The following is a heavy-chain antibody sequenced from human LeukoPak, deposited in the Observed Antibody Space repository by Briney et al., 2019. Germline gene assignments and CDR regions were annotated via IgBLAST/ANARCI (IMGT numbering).Heavy chain of an antibody. J-gene: IGHJ4*02. V-gene: IGHV3-64*01. D-gene: IGHD4-17*01. Sequence: GGSLRLSCAASGFTFSTYAMHWVRQAPGKGLEYVSAISSDGDSTYYANSVKGRFTISRDDSKNTLYLQMGSLRAEDMAVYYCARSEQQDFGDYEFDYWGQGTLVTVSS. CDR3: ARSEQQDFGDYEFDY. CDR1: GFTFSTYA. CDR2: ISSDGDST.